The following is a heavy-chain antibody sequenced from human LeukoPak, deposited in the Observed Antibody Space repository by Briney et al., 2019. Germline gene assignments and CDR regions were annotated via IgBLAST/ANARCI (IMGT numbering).Heavy chain of an antibody. Sequence: SETLPLTCTVSGGSISSGDSSWSWIRQPPGKGLEWIGYIYSSGDTYYNPSLKSRVTISVDTSKNQFSLRLSSVTAADTAVYYCARTPGYCSGTSCYIGYWGQGTLVTVSS. J-gene: IGHJ4*02. V-gene: IGHV4-30-4*01. CDR1: GGSISSGDSS. CDR3: ARTPGYCSGTSCYIGY. CDR2: IYSSGDT. D-gene: IGHD2-2*02.